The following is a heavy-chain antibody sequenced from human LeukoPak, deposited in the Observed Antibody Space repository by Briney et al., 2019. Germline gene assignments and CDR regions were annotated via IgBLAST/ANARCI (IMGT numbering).Heavy chain of an antibody. CDR2: ISTSSSYI. V-gene: IGHV3-21*01. CDR1: AFTFSSYS. CDR3: ARTSDTSGRLYWYFDL. Sequence: GGSLRLSCAASAFTFSSYSMNWVRQAPGKGLEWVSFISTSSSYIHYADSVKGRFTISRDNAKNSLYLQMNSLRAEDTAVCYCARTSDTSGRLYWYFDLWGRGTLVTVSS. J-gene: IGHJ2*01. D-gene: IGHD3-22*01.